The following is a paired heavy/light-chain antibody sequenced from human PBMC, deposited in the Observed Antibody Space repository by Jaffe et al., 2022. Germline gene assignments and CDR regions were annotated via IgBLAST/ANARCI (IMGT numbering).Heavy chain of an antibody. Sequence: QVQLQESGPGLVKPSETLSLTCAVSGYSISSGYYWGWIRQPPGKGLEWIGSIYHSGSTYYNPSLKSRVTISVDTSKNQFSLKLSSVTAADTAVYYCARGAFYGSGSYYRGYMDVWGKGTTVTVSS. J-gene: IGHJ6*03. CDR1: GYSISSGYY. D-gene: IGHD3-10*01. CDR3: ARGAFYGSGSYYRGYMDV. CDR2: IYHSGST. V-gene: IGHV4-38-2*01.
Light chain of an antibody. CDR1: QSVSSSY. Sequence: EIVLTQSPGTLSLSPGERATLSCRASQSVSSSYLAWYQQKPGQAPRLLIYGASSRATGIPDRFSGSGSGTDFTLTISRLEPEDFAVYYCQQYGSSPRVTFGPGTKVDIK. CDR2: GAS. CDR3: QQYGSSPRVT. J-gene: IGKJ3*01. V-gene: IGKV3-20*01.